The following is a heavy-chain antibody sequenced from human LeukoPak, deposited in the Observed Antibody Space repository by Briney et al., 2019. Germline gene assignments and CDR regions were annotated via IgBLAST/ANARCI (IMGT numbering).Heavy chain of an antibody. Sequence: GGSLRLSCAASGFTFSSYSMNWVRQAPGKGLEWVSSISSSSSYIYYADSVKGRFTISRDNAKNSLYLQMNSLSAEDTAVYYCARGRRLLIGDNWFDPWGQGTLVTVSS. V-gene: IGHV3-21*01. CDR1: GFTFSSYS. CDR3: ARGRRLLIGDNWFDP. CDR2: ISSSSSYI. D-gene: IGHD3-10*01. J-gene: IGHJ5*02.